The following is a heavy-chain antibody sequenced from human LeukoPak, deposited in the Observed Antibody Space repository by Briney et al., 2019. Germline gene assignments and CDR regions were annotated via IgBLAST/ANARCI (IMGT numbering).Heavy chain of an antibody. D-gene: IGHD6-13*01. Sequence: SETLSLTCTVSGGSISSYYWSWIRQPPGKGLEWIGYIYYSGSTNYNPPLKSRVTISVDTSKKHFSLKLRSVTAADTAVYYCARKQSRAGAAGGTFDYWGQGTLVTVS. CDR2: IYYSGST. V-gene: IGHV4-59*01. CDR3: ARKQSRAGAAGGTFDY. CDR1: GGSISSYY. J-gene: IGHJ4*02.